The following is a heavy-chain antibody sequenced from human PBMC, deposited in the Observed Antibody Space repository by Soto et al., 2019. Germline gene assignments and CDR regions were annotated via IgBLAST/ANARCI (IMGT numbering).Heavy chain of an antibody. J-gene: IGHJ5*02. CDR3: ARHAKIVVVPAVNNWFDP. CDR2: IYYSGST. CDR1: GGSISSYY. Sequence: SETLSLTCTVSGGSISSYYWSWIRQPPGKGLEWIGYIYYSGSTNYNPSLKSRVTISVDTSKNQFSLKLSSVTAADTAVYYCARHAKIVVVPAVNNWFDPWGQGTLVTVSS. V-gene: IGHV4-59*08. D-gene: IGHD2-2*01.